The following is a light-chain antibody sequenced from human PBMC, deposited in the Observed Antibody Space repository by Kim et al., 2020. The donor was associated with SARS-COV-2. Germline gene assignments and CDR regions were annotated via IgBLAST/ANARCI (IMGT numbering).Light chain of an antibody. J-gene: IGLJ1*01. Sequence: SYELTKPPSVSVAPEKTARITCGGNNIGRKSVHWYQQKPGQARVLVIYFDSDRPSGITGRFSGSNSGNTATLSISGVEAGDEADYYCQGWDSSSDHYVFGTGTKVTVL. CDR1: NIGRKS. V-gene: IGLV3-21*04. CDR3: QGWDSSSDHYV. CDR2: FDS.